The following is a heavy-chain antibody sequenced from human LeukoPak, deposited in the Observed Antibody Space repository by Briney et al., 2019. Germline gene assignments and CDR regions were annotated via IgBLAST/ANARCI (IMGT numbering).Heavy chain of an antibody. V-gene: IGHV5-51*01. CDR1: HYTFTNYW. J-gene: IGHJ4*02. Sequence: GESLKISCNGSHYTFTNYWIGWVRQMPGKGLEWMGIIYPGDSDTRYSPSFQGQVTISADKSISTAYLQWSSLKASDTAMYYCARRRDGYNLDYWGQGTLVTVSS. CDR3: ARRRDGYNLDY. D-gene: IGHD5-24*01. CDR2: IYPGDSDT.